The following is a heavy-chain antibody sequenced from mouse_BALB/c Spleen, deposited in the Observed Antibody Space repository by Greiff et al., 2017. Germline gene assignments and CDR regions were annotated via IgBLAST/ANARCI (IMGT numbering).Heavy chain of an antibody. J-gene: IGHJ4*01. CDR1: GFTFSSYG. CDR3: ARQGRYDGRDYYAMDY. CDR2: ISSGGSYT. V-gene: IGHV5-6*01. Sequence: EVKVVESGGDLVKPGGSLKLSCAASGFTFSSYGMSWVRQTPDKRLEWVATISSGGSYTYYPDSVKGRFTISRDNAKNTLYLQMSSLKSEDTAMYYCARQGRYDGRDYYAMDYWGQGTSVTVSS. D-gene: IGHD2-14*01.